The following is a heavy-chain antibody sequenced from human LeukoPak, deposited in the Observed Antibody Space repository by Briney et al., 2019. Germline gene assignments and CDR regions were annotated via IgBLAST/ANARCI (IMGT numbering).Heavy chain of an antibody. Sequence: GGSLRLSCAASGFTFSNGWMSWVRQAPGKGLEWVGRIKSKSERGTTDYAAPVKGRFTISRDGSTNAVYLHMNSLKTEDTAVYFCTSNLYCSTSSCYTLDNWGQGTLVAVSP. CDR2: IKSKSERGTT. CDR1: GFTFSNGW. CDR3: TSNLYCSTSSCYTLDN. J-gene: IGHJ4*02. D-gene: IGHD2-2*02. V-gene: IGHV3-15*01.